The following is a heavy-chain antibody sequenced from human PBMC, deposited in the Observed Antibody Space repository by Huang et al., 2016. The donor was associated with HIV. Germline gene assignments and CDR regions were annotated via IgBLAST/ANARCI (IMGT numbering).Heavy chain of an antibody. CDR1: GGSFTNYY. Sequence: QQQLQQWGAGLLKPSETLSLTCAVYGGSFTNYYWGWIRQPPGKGLEWIGEINNGGSTMDSPSLKRRVTISLDTSKNQVSLKLTSVSAADTAVYYCVRGPRYVSADWYARLRNYWFFDLWGRGSLVSVSS. CDR2: INNGGST. CDR3: VRGPRYVSADWYARLRNYWFFDL. D-gene: IGHD3-9*01. J-gene: IGHJ2*01. V-gene: IGHV4-34*01.